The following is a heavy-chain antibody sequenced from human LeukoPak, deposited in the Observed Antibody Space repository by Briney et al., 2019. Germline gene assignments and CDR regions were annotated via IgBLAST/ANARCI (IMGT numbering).Heavy chain of an antibody. CDR1: GGSISSYH. Sequence: PSETLSLTCTVSGGSISSYHWSWIRQPPGKGLQWIGHIYYTGSTNYNPSLKSRVTISVDTPKNQFSLKVNSVTAADTAVYYCAAYSNYWRDYWGQGTLVTVSS. D-gene: IGHD4-11*01. V-gene: IGHV4-59*01. CDR3: AAYSNYWRDY. CDR2: IYYTGST. J-gene: IGHJ4*02.